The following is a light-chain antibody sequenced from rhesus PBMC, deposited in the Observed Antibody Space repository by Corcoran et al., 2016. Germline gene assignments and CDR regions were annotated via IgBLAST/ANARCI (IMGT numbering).Light chain of an antibody. J-gene: IGKJ3*01. CDR1: QSLSNY. CDR3: QHGYTYPFT. Sequence: IQMTQSPSSLSASVGDRVTITCQASQSLSNYLNWFQQKPGKSPKLLIYRASSLQSGFPSRFSGSGSGTVFTLTISSLQPEDFATYYCQHGYTYPFTFGPGTKLDI. V-gene: IGKV1S9*01. CDR2: RAS.